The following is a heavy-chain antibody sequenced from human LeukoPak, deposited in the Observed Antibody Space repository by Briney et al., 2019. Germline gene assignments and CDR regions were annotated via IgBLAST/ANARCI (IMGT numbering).Heavy chain of an antibody. Sequence: GGSLRLSCAASGFTFSSYAMSWVRQAPGKGLEWVSAISGSGGSTYYADSVKGRFTISRDNSKNTLYLQMNSLRAEDTAVYDCAKDSRFVVDYFDYWGQGTLVTVSS. CDR3: AKDSRFVVDYFDY. CDR1: GFTFSSYA. CDR2: ISGSGGST. V-gene: IGHV3-23*01. D-gene: IGHD6-6*01. J-gene: IGHJ4*02.